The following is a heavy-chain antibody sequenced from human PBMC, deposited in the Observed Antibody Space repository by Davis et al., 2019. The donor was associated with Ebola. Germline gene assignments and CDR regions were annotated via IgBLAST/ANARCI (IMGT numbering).Heavy chain of an antibody. CDR2: ISSSSSYI. CDR1: RFTFSSYS. CDR3: ARTDRYCSGGSCYNCFDP. V-gene: IGHV3-21*01. J-gene: IGHJ5*02. D-gene: IGHD2-15*01. Sequence: PGGSLRLSCAASRFTFSSYSMNWVRQAPGKGLEWVSSISSSSSYIYYADSVKGRFTISRDNAKNSLYLQMNSLRAEDTAVYYCARTDRYCSGGSCYNCFDPWGQGTLVTVSS.